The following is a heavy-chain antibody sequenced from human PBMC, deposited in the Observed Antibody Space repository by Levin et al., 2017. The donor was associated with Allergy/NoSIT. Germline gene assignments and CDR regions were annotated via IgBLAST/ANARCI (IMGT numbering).Heavy chain of an antibody. Sequence: GESLKISCTASGFTFGDNAMSWFRQAPGKGLEWVGFIRSKAYGGTTAYAASVKGRFTISRDDSKSIAYLQMNSLKTDDTAVYYCARKGYDSNAYHYPLDFWGQGTLVTVSS. CDR1: GFTFGDNA. CDR3: ARKGYDSNAYHYPLDF. J-gene: IGHJ4*02. CDR2: IRSKAYGGTT. D-gene: IGHD3-22*01. V-gene: IGHV3-49*03.